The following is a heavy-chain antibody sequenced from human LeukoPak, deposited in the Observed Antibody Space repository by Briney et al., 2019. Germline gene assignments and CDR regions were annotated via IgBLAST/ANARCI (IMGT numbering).Heavy chain of an antibody. J-gene: IGHJ4*02. V-gene: IGHV4-30-2*01. CDR3: ARNRDGYNSFDY. CDR2: IYHSGST. Sequence: SETLSLTCAVSGGSISSGGYSWSWIRQPPGKGLEWIGYIYHSGSTYYNPSLKSRVTISVDRSKNQFSLKLSSVTAADTAVYYCARNRDGYNSFDYWGQGTLVTVSS. D-gene: IGHD5-24*01. CDR1: GGSISSGGYS.